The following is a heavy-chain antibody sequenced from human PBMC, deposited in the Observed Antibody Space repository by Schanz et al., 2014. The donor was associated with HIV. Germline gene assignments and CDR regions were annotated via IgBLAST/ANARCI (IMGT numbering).Heavy chain of an antibody. CDR3: AREKMDTGGLDV. J-gene: IGHJ6*02. CDR2: INTNGGGT. V-gene: IGHV1-46*01. CDR1: GYSFTSNF. Sequence: QVWLVQSGAEVKKPGASVKVSCKASGYSFTSNFIHWVRQAPGQGLQWMGVINTNGGGTSDTLQGRVIITRDTSTRTVYMYLSNLRFEDSAVYYCAREKMDTGGLDVWGQGTTVTVSS.